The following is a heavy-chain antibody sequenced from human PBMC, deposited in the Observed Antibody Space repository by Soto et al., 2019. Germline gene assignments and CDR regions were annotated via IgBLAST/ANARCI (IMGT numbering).Heavy chain of an antibody. D-gene: IGHD3-10*01. Sequence: QVQRQESGPGLVKPSQTLSLTCTVSGGSISSGDYYWSWIRQPPGKGLEWIGYIYYSGSTYYNPSLKCRVTISEDTSKIQFSLKQSSVTAENTAVYYCARVGGFGATTIDYWGQGNLVPVSS. J-gene: IGHJ4*02. CDR2: IYYSGST. V-gene: IGHV4-30-4*01. CDR1: GGSISSGDYY. CDR3: ARVGGFGATTIDY.